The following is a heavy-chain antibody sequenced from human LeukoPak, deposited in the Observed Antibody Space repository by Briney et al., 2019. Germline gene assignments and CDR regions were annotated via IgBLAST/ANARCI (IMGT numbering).Heavy chain of an antibody. CDR3: ARGADGVSSNSRGWFDP. Sequence: GGSLRLSCAASEFSVGSNYMTWVRQAPGKGLEWVSYISSSSSTRYYADSVKGRFTISRDNAKNSLYLQMNSLRAEDTAVYSCARGADGVSSNSRGWFDPWGQGTLVTVSS. J-gene: IGHJ5*02. CDR1: EFSVGSNY. D-gene: IGHD2-15*01. CDR2: ISSSSSTR. V-gene: IGHV3-48*01.